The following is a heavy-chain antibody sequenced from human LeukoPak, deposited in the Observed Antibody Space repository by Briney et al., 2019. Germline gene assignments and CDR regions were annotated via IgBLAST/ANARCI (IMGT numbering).Heavy chain of an antibody. CDR1: GGSISSYY. D-gene: IGHD3-10*01. Sequence: SETLSLTCTVSGGSISSYYWSWIRQYPGKGLEWIGCIYYSGSTYYNPSLKSRVTISVDTSKNQFSLKLSSVTAADTAVYYCARDLPPLDYYGSPGGMDVWGQGTTVTVSS. CDR2: IYYSGST. J-gene: IGHJ6*02. CDR3: ARDLPPLDYYGSPGGMDV. V-gene: IGHV4-59*06.